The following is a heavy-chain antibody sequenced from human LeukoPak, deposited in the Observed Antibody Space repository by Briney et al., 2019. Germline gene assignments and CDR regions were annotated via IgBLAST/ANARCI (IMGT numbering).Heavy chain of an antibody. Sequence: GESLKISCNGSGYSFTSYWIGWVRQMPGKGLAWMGIIYPGDSDTRYSPSFQGQVTISADKSISTAYLQWSSLKASDTAMYYCARLGGVLDEYYYYGMDVWGQGTTVTVSS. CDR2: IYPGDSDT. J-gene: IGHJ6*02. CDR1: GYSFTSYW. CDR3: ARLGGVLDEYYYYGMDV. V-gene: IGHV5-51*01. D-gene: IGHD3-3*01.